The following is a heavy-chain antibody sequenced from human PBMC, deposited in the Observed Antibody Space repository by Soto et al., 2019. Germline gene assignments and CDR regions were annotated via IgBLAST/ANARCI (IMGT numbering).Heavy chain of an antibody. J-gene: IGHJ4*02. CDR3: AGQHQWLDS. V-gene: IGHV6-1*01. D-gene: IGHD6-19*01. CDR2: TYYRSKWHN. Sequence: PSQTLSLTCAISGDSVSSNSAAWNLIRQSPSRGLEWLGRTYYRSKWHNDFAVSVRSRITIKPDTSKNQFSLQLNSVTPEDTAVYYCAGQHQWLDSWGQGTLVTVSS. CDR1: GDSVSSNSAA.